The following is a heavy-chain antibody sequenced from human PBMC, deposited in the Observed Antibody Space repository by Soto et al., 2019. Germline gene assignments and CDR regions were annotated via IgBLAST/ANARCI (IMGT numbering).Heavy chain of an antibody. Sequence: PGGSLRLSCAASEFTVSSNYMNWVRRAPGKGLECVSIIYSGGSTYYADSVKGRFTISRDNSKNTLYLQMNSLRADDTAVYYCASRRGYTYGPPDCWGQGTLVTV. V-gene: IGHV3-53*01. J-gene: IGHJ4*02. CDR3: ASRRGYTYGPPDC. CDR2: IYSGGST. D-gene: IGHD5-18*01. CDR1: EFTVSSNY.